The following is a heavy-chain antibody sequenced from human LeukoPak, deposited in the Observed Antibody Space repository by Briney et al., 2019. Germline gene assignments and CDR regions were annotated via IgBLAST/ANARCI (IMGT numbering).Heavy chain of an antibody. D-gene: IGHD3-3*01. J-gene: IGHJ4*02. CDR1: GFTFSSYS. CDR2: ISSSSSTI. CDR3: ARVLREGYDFWSGYREYFDY. V-gene: IGHV3-48*01. Sequence: GGSLRLSCAASGFTFSSYSMNWVRQAPGKGLEWVSYISSSSSTIYYADSVKGRFTISRDNAKNSLYLQMNSLRAEDTAVYYCARVLREGYDFWSGYREYFDYWGQGTLVTVSS.